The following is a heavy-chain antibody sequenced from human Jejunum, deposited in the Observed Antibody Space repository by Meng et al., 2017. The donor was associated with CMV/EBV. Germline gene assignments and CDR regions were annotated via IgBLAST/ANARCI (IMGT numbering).Heavy chain of an antibody. CDR2: IEHDGSNK. V-gene: IGHV3-30*02. J-gene: IGHJ4*02. CDR3: AKDVGY. D-gene: IGHD1-26*01. CDR1: GFTFSNYG. Sequence: QGRVGVSGGGVVQPGGSLRLSCAASGFTFSNYGIHWVRQAPGKGLEWVAFIEHDGSNKYYADSVKGRFTISRDNPKNTLYLQMNSLRVEDTAVYYCAKDVGYWGQGTLVTVSS.